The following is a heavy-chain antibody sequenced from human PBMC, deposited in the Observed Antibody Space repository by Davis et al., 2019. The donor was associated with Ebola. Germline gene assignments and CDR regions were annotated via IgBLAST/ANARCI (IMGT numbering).Heavy chain of an antibody. CDR2: IYYSEST. D-gene: IGHD1-26*01. V-gene: IGHV4-59*01. J-gene: IGHJ5*02. CDR3: ARGGQGVGAGRWLDP. Sequence: SETLSLTCTVSGDSISSSYWSWIRQPPGKGLEWIGYIYYSESTNYNPSLKSRVTISVDTSKNQFSLKLSSVTAADTAVYYCARGGQGVGAGRWLDPWGQGNLVIVSS. CDR1: GDSISSSY.